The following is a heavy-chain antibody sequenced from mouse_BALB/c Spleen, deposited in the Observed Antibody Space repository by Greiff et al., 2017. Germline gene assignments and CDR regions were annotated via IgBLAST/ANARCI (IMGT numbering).Heavy chain of an antibody. V-gene: IGHV3-2*02. CDR1: GYSITSDYA. CDR2: ISYSGST. D-gene: IGHD3-1*01. J-gene: IGHJ1*01. Sequence: EVMLVESGPGLVKPSQSLSLTCTVTGYSITSDYAWYWIRQFPGNILEWMGYISYSGSTSYNPSLKSRISITRDTSKNQFFLQLNSVTTEDTATYYCARKGGYLGYFDVWGAGTTVTVSS. CDR3: ARKGGYLGYFDV.